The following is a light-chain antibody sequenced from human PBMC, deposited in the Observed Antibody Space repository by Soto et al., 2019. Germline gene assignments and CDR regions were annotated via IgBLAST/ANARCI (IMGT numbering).Light chain of an antibody. CDR2: DAS. Sequence: DIQVTQSASTLSASVXDRVTITCRASQTISTWLAWYQQKPGKAPELLIYDASPLESGVPSRFSGSGSGTEFSLTISSLQPDDFATFYCQQYSSFSRTFGQGTKVDIK. V-gene: IGKV1-5*01. CDR1: QTISTW. J-gene: IGKJ1*01. CDR3: QQYSSFSRT.